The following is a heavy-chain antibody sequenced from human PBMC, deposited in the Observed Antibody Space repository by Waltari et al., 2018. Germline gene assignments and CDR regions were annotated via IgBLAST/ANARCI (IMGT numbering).Heavy chain of an antibody. D-gene: IGHD6-19*01. CDR2: IYYGGNT. CDR3: ARATRSSGWPNYFDS. CDR1: GDSIRTPNYH. J-gene: IGHJ4*02. Sequence: QLQLQESGPGLVKPSETLSLTCTVSGDSIRTPNYHWVWIRQPPGQGLEWIATIYYGGNTLYNPSLQSRATISIDTSKNLFSLRLTSVTAADTAVFYCARATRSSGWPNYFDSWGQGTLVTVSS. V-gene: IGHV4-39*07.